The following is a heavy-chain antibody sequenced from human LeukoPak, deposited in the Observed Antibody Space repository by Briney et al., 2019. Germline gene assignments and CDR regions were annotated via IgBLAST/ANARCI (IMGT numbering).Heavy chain of an antibody. CDR1: GYTLTELS. CDR3: ATGVAAAGWLDY. J-gene: IGHJ4*02. V-gene: IGHV1-24*01. CDR2: FDPEGGET. Sequence: GPSVKVSFKASGYTLTELSMHWVRQAPGKGVGGRGGFDPEGGETIYAQKFQGRVTMTEDTSTDTAYMELSSLRSEDTAVYYCATGVAAAGWLDYWGQGTLVTVSS. D-gene: IGHD6-13*01.